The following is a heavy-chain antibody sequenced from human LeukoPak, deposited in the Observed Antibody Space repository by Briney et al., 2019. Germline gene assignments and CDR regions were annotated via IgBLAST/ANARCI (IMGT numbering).Heavy chain of an antibody. Sequence: PSETLSLTCTVSGGSISSSSYYWGWIRQPPGKGLEWIGSIYYSGSTYYNPSLKSRVTISVDTSKNQFSLKLSSVTAADTAVYYCLLTGYYLYYFDYWGQGTLSPSPQ. V-gene: IGHV4-39*01. CDR1: GGSISSSSYY. CDR2: IYYSGST. D-gene: IGHD3-9*01. CDR3: LLTGYYLYYFDY. J-gene: IGHJ4*02.